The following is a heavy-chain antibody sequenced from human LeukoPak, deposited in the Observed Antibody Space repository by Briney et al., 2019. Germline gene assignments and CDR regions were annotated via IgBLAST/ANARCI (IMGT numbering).Heavy chain of an antibody. J-gene: IGHJ4*02. D-gene: IGHD6-6*01. CDR2: ISSSGTTI. V-gene: IGHV3-48*03. CDR3: ARMRPELDY. CDR1: GFTFSSYE. Sequence: GGSLRLSCVVSGFTFSSYEMNWVRQAPGKGLEWVSYISSSGTTIYYADSVKGRFTISRDNAKDSLFLQMSSLTAEDTAVYYCARMRPELDYWGQGTLVTVSS.